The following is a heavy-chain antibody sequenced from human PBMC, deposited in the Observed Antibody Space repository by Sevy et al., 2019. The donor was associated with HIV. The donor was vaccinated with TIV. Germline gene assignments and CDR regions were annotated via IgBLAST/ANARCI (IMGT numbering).Heavy chain of an antibody. V-gene: IGHV3-66*02. CDR1: GFTVSSIY. CDR2: IYSSGTT. J-gene: IGHJ5*02. Sequence: GGSLRLSCAASGFTVSSIYMSWDRQAPGKGLEWVSIIYSSGTTYYADSVKGRFTISRDNSKNTPCLQMNSLRAEDTAVYYCARYITAAGSGWFDPWGQGTLVTVSS. CDR3: ARYITAAGSGWFDP. D-gene: IGHD6-13*01.